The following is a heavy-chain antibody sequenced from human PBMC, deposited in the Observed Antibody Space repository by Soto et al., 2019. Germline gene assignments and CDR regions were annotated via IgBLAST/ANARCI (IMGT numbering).Heavy chain of an antibody. CDR3: ARESGGYGDYVNAFDI. CDR2: ISSSSSTI. D-gene: IGHD4-17*01. V-gene: IGHV3-48*01. CDR1: GFTFSSYS. J-gene: IGHJ3*02. Sequence: EVQLVESGGGLVQPGGSLRLSCAASGFTFSSYSMNWVRQAPGKGLEWVSYISSSSSTIYYADSVKGRFTISRDNAKNSLYLQMNSLRAEDTAVYYRARESGGYGDYVNAFDIWGQGTMVTVSS.